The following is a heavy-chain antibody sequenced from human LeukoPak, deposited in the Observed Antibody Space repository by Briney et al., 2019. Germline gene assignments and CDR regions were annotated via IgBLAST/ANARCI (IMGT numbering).Heavy chain of an antibody. D-gene: IGHD3-10*01. Sequence: PGGPLRLSCAASGFTFSSYSMNWVRQAPGKGLEWLSYISYTGTTISYADSVKGRFTISRDNAKDSLYLQMNSLRAEDTAVYYCARFGELPFDYWGQGTLVTVSS. CDR3: ARFGELPFDY. CDR1: GFTFSSYS. V-gene: IGHV3-48*04. J-gene: IGHJ4*02. CDR2: ISYTGTTI.